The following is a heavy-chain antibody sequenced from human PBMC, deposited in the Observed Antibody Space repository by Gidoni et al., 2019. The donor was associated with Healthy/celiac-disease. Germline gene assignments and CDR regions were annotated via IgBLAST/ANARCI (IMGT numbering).Heavy chain of an antibody. V-gene: IGHV3-73*02. CDR2: IRSKANSYAT. D-gene: IGHD2-2*01. CDR1: GFTFSGSA. J-gene: IGHJ4*02. Sequence: EVQLAQSGGGLVQPGGSLKLSCAASGFTFSGSAMHWVRQASGKGLEWVGRIRSKANSYATAYAASVKGRFTISRNDSKNTAYLQMNSLKTEDTAVYYCTTPVPNFDYWGQGTLVTVSS. CDR3: TTPVPNFDY.